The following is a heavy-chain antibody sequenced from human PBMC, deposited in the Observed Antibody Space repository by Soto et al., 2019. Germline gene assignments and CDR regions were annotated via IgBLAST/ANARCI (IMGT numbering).Heavy chain of an antibody. CDR2: ISWNSVNI. CDR1: GFTFDDYA. D-gene: IGHD3-10*01. J-gene: IGHJ5*02. Sequence: GGSLRLSCAASGFTFDDYAMHWVRQAPGKGLEWVSGISWNSVNIGYADSVKGRFTISRDNAKNSLYLQMNSLRAEDTALYYCVKVGAMVRGILNNWFDPWGQGTQVTVSS. V-gene: IGHV3-9*01. CDR3: VKVGAMVRGILNNWFDP.